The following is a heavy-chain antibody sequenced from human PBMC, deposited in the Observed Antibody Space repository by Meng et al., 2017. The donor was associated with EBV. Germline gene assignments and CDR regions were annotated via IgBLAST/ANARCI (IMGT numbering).Heavy chain of an antibody. CDR1: GYTFTGYY. CDR2: INPNSGGT. V-gene: IGHV1-2*06. D-gene: IGHD6-13*01. Sequence: QVQLVQSGAEVKKPGASVQVSCKASGYTFTGYYMHWVRQAPGQGLEWMGRINPNSGGTNYAQKFQGRVTMTRDTSISTAYMELSRLRSDDTAVYYCAKGADLAAAGTFWFDPWGQGTLVTVSS. CDR3: AKGADLAAAGTFWFDP. J-gene: IGHJ5*02.